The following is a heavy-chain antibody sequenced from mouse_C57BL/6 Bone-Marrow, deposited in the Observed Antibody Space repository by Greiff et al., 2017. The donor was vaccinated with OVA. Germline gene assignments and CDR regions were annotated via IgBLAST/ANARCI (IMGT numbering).Heavy chain of an antibody. D-gene: IGHD1-1*01. J-gene: IGHJ4*01. CDR3: ASYYYGSSYIMDY. Sequence: QVQLQQPGAELVMPGASVKLSCKASGYTFTSYWMHWVKQRPGQGLEWIGEIDPSDSYTNYNQQFKGKSTLTVDKSSSTAYMQHSRLTSEDSAVYDVASYYYGSSYIMDYWGQGTAVTVSS. CDR1: GYTFTSYW. V-gene: IGHV1-69*01. CDR2: IDPSDSYT.